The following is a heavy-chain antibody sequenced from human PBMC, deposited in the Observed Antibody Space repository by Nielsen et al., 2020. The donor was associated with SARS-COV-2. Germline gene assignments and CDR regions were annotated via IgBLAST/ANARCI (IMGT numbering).Heavy chain of an antibody. V-gene: IGHV3-53*04. D-gene: IGHD6-25*01. CDR1: GFNVSNTF. J-gene: IGHJ4*02. Sequence: GESLKISCAAFGFNVSNTFMTWVRQAPGKGLEWVSIIYTLGPTFYADSVKGRFTISRLTSKNTLYLQLNSLTSDDTAVYYCARGSGLSRYYFDFWGRGTQVTVSS. CDR2: IYTLGPT. CDR3: ARGSGLSRYYFDF.